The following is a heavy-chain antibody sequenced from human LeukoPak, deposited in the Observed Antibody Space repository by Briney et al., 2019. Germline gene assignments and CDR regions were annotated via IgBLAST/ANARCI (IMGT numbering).Heavy chain of an antibody. CDR2: ISHSGST. CDR3: ARDQGGCSSTSCHDFDY. J-gene: IGHJ4*02. CDR1: AYSISSGYY. D-gene: IGHD2-2*01. Sequence: SETLSLTCAVSAYSISSGYYWGWIRQPPGKGLEWIGSISHSGSTFYNPSLRSRVTLSVDTSMNHFSLKLSSVTAADTAVYYCARDQGGCSSTSCHDFDYWGQGTLVTVSS. V-gene: IGHV4-38-2*02.